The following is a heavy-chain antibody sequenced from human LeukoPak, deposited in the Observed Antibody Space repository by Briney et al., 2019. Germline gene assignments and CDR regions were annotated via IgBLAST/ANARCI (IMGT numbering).Heavy chain of an antibody. D-gene: IGHD5/OR15-5a*01. J-gene: IGHJ5*02. CDR1: GFRFSSYG. V-gene: IGHV3-30*18. CDR2: ISDDGIKI. Sequence: GGSLRLSCAASGFRFSSYGMHWVRQAPGKGLEWVAVISDDGIKIYYGDSVKGRFTISRDNSKNTLNLQMDSLRADDTAMYYCGKGPGYSVYDNLPHHWGQGTLVTVSS. CDR3: GKGPGYSVYDNLPHH.